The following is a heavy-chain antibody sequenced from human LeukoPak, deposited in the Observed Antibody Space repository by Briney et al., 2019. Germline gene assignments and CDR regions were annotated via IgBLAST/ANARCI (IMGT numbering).Heavy chain of an antibody. CDR1: GYTFTGYY. CDR3: ARGEYYDFWSGYY. J-gene: IGHJ4*02. V-gene: IGHV1-2*06. Sequence: ASVKVSCKASGYTFTGYYMHWVRQAPGQGLEWMGRINPNSGGTNYAQKFQGRVTMTRDTSISTASMERSRLRSDDTAVYYCARGEYYDFWSGYYWGQGTLVTVSS. D-gene: IGHD3-3*01. CDR2: INPNSGGT.